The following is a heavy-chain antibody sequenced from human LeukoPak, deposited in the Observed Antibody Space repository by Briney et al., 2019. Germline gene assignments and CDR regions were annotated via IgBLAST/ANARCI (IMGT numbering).Heavy chain of an antibody. D-gene: IGHD5-18*01. J-gene: IGHJ4*02. CDR1: GFTFSSYS. CDR3: ARVTVQYSYGFRF. Sequence: PGGSLRLSCAASGFTFSSYSMNWVRQAPGKGLEWVSYISSSSNTIYYADSVKGRFTISRDNAKNSLYLQMNSLRAEDTAVYYCARVTVQYSYGFRFGGQGTLVTVSS. CDR2: ISSSSNTI. V-gene: IGHV3-48*01.